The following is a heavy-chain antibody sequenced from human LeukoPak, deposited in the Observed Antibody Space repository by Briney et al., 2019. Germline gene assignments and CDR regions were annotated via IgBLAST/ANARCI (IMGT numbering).Heavy chain of an antibody. D-gene: IGHD3-9*01. CDR1: GGSFSGYY. J-gene: IGHJ5*02. V-gene: IGHV4-59*01. CDR2: IYYSGST. CDR3: ARLTGYSSESWFDP. Sequence: SETLSLTCAVYGGSFSGYYWSWIRQPPGKGLEWIGYIYYSGSTNYNPSLKSRITISVHTSKNQFSLKLSSVTAADTAVYYCARLTGYSSESWFDPWGQGTLVTVSS.